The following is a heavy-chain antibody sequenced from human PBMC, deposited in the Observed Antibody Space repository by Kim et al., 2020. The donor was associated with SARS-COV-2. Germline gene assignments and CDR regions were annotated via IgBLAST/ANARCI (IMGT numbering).Heavy chain of an antibody. Sequence: ASVKVSCKASGYTFTSYGISWVRQAPGQGLEWMGWISAYNGNTNYAQKLQGRVTMTTDTSTSTAYMELRSLRSDDTAVYYCARDKEIRGGDYYGSGRYFVTGDYWGQGTLVTVSS. J-gene: IGHJ4*02. V-gene: IGHV1-18*04. D-gene: IGHD3-10*01. CDR2: ISAYNGNT. CDR1: GYTFTSYG. CDR3: ARDKEIRGGDYYGSGRYFVTGDY.